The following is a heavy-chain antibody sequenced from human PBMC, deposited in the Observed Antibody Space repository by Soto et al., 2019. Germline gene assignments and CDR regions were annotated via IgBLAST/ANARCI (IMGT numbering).Heavy chain of an antibody. Sequence: ASLKVSCKASGYTFTSYYMHWVRQAPGQGLEWMGIINPSGGSTSYAQKFQGRVTMTRDTSTSTAYMELRSPRSDDTAVYYCARVFRITIFGVVTTKDDAFDIWGQGTMVTVSS. V-gene: IGHV1-46*01. CDR2: INPSGGST. CDR3: ARVFRITIFGVVTTKDDAFDI. D-gene: IGHD3-3*01. J-gene: IGHJ3*02. CDR1: GYTFTSYY.